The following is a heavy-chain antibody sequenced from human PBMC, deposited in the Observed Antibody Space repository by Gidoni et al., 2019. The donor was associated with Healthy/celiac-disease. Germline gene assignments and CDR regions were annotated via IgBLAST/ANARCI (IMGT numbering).Heavy chain of an antibody. D-gene: IGHD6-6*01. CDR1: GFTFSSYS. V-gene: IGHV3-21*01. CDR3: AREGRGSSSPIPIYGMDV. J-gene: IGHJ6*02. Sequence: EVQLVESGGGLVKPGGSLRLSCAASGFTFSSYSMNWVRQAPGKGLEWVSSIISSSSYIYYADSVKGRFTISRDNAKNSLYLQMNSLRAEDTAVYYCAREGRGSSSPIPIYGMDVWGQGTTVTVSS. CDR2: IISSSSYI.